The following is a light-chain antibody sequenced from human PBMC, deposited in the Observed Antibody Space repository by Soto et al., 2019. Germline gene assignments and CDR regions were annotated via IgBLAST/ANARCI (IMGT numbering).Light chain of an antibody. V-gene: IGKV1-5*01. CDR1: QGISSW. CDR3: QQYNSYS. Sequence: DIQMTQSPSSVSASVGDRFTMTCRASQGISSWLAWYQQKPGKAPKLLIYHASTLESGVPSRFSGSGSGTEFTLTISSLQPDDFATYYCQQYNSYSFGQGTKVDIK. CDR2: HAS. J-gene: IGKJ1*01.